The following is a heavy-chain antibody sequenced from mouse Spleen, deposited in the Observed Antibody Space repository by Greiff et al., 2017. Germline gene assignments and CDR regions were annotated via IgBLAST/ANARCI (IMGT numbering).Heavy chain of an antibody. J-gene: IGHJ4*01. V-gene: IGHV1-63*01. D-gene: IGHD2-3*01. CDR3: ARAFYDGLGMDY. CDR2: IYPGGGYT. CDR1: GYTFTNYW. Sequence: QLQQSGAELVRPGTSVKMSCKASGYTFTNYWIGWAKQRPGHGLEWIGDIYPGGGYTNYNEKFKGKATLTADKSSSTAYMQFSSLTSEDSAIYYCARAFYDGLGMDYWGQGTSVTVSS.